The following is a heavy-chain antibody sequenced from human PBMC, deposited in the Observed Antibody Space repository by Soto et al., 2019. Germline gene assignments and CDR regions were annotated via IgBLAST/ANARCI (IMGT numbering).Heavy chain of an antibody. Sequence: SETLSVTCTVSGGSISSYYWSWIRQPPGKGLEWIGYIYYSGSTNYNPSLKSRVTISVDTSKNQFSLKLSSVTAADTAVYYCAGVSIAAGYGYFDYWGQGTLVTVSS. V-gene: IGHV4-59*01. CDR1: GGSISSYY. D-gene: IGHD6-6*01. CDR2: IYYSGST. CDR3: AGVSIAAGYGYFDY. J-gene: IGHJ4*02.